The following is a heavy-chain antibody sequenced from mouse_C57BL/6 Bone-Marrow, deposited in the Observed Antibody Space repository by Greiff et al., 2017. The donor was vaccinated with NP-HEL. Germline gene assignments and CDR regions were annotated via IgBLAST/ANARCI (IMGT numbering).Heavy chain of an antibody. J-gene: IGHJ1*03. CDR2: SRNKANDYTT. Sequence: EVQVVESGGGLVQSGRSLRLSCATSGFTFSDFYMEWVRQAPGKGLEWIAASRNKANDYTTEYSASVKGRFIVSRDTSQSILYLQMNALRAEDTAIYYCARDALFYYGSRIYWYFDVWGTGTTVTVSS. CDR1: GFTFSDFY. CDR3: ARDALFYYGSRIYWYFDV. D-gene: IGHD1-1*01. V-gene: IGHV7-1*01.